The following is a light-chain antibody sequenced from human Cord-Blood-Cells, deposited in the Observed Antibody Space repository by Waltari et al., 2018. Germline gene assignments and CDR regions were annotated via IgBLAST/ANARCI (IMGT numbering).Light chain of an antibody. J-gene: IGKJ3*01. V-gene: IGKV1-39*01. CDR2: AAS. CDR1: QSISSY. CDR3: QQSYSTPFT. Sequence: DRVTITCRASQSISSYLNWYQQKPGKAPKLLIYAASSLQSGVPSRFSGSGSGTDFTLTISSPQPEDFATYYCQQSYSTPFTFGPGTKVDIK.